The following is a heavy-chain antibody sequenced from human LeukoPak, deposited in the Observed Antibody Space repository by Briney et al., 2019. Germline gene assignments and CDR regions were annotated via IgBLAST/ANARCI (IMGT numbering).Heavy chain of an antibody. V-gene: IGHV4-34*01. CDR1: GGSFSGYY. CDR2: INHSGST. Sequence: PSETLSLTCAVYGGSFSGYYWSWIRQPPGKGLEWIGEINHSGSTNYNPSLKSRLSISLDRSKDQFSLRLSSVTAADTAVYHCARGDHFDSSAFHIWGQGTVVTVSS. J-gene: IGHJ3*02. CDR3: ARGDHFDSSAFHI. D-gene: IGHD3-22*01.